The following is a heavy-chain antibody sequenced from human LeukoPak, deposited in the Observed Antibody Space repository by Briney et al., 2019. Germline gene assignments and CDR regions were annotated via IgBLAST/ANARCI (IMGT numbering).Heavy chain of an antibody. CDR2: ISYDGSNK. Sequence: GGSLRLSCAASGFTFSSYAMHWVRQAPGKGLEWVAVISYDGSNKYYADSVKGRFTISRDNSKNTLYLQMNSLRDENTAVYYCARDWGGVLRYFDWLFESFDYWGQGTLVTVSS. CDR3: ARDWGGVLRYFDWLFESFDY. J-gene: IGHJ4*02. CDR1: GFTFSSYA. V-gene: IGHV3-30*01. D-gene: IGHD3-9*01.